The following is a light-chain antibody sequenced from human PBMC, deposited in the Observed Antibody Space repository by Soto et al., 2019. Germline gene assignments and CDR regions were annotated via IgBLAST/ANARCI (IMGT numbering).Light chain of an antibody. CDR3: AAWDDSLSWV. V-gene: IGLV1-44*01. J-gene: IGLJ3*02. Sequence: QSVLTQPPSASGTPGQRVTISCSGSSSNIGSNTVNCYQQLPGTAPKHLIFSNNQRPSGVPDRFSGSKSGTSASLAISGLQPEDEADYYCAAWDDSLSWVFGGGTKLTVL. CDR2: SNN. CDR1: SSNIGSNT.